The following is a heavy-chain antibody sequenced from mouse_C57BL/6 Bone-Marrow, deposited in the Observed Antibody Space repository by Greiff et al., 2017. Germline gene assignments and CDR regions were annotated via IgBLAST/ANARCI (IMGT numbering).Heavy chain of an antibody. CDR2: IYPGNSDT. CDR3: TRVNHYYGSSHSAMGF. V-gene: IGHV1-5*01. Sequence: VQLKQSGTVLARPGASVKMSCKTSGYTFTSYWMHWVKQRPGQGLEWIGAIYPGNSDTSYNQKFKGKAKLTAVTSASTAYMELSSLTNEDSADYYDTRVNHYYGSSHSAMGFWGQGTSVTVST. J-gene: IGHJ4*01. D-gene: IGHD1-1*01. CDR1: GYTFTSYW.